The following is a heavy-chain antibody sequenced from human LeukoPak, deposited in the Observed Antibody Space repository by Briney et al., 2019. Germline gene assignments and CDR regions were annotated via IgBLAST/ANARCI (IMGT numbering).Heavy chain of an antibody. Sequence: ASVKVSCKASGGTFSSYAISWVRQAPGQGLEWMGWMNPNSGNTGYAQKFQGRVTMTRNTSISTAYMELSSRRSEDTAVYYCAAQGYSYYYYFDYWGQGTLVTVSS. V-gene: IGHV1-8*02. D-gene: IGHD5-18*01. J-gene: IGHJ4*02. CDR2: MNPNSGNT. CDR3: AAQGYSYYYYFDY. CDR1: GGTFSSYA.